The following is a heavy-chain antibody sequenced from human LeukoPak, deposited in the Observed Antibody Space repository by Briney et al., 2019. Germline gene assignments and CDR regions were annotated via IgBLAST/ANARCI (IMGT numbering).Heavy chain of an antibody. Sequence: SVKVSCKASGGSFSSYAISWVRQAPGQGLEWMGGIIPIFGTANYAQKFQGRVTITTDESTSTAYMELSSLRSEDTAVYYCARTLFSGVYYYYYMDVWGKGTTVTVSS. CDR2: IIPIFGTA. J-gene: IGHJ6*03. V-gene: IGHV1-69*05. CDR1: GGSFSSYA. D-gene: IGHD3-3*01. CDR3: ARTLFSGVYYYYYMDV.